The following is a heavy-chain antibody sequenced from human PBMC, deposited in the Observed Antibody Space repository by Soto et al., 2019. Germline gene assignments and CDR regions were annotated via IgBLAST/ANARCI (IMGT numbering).Heavy chain of an antibody. CDR1: GYTFTTYG. J-gene: IGHJ4*02. Sequence: VHLLQSGAEVNKPGASVKVSCKGSGYTFTTYGITWVRQAPGQGLEWMGWISAHNGNTNYAQKLQGRVTVPRDTSTSTAYMELRSLRSDDTAVYYCARGRYGDYWGQGALVTVSS. CDR2: ISAHNGNT. CDR3: ARGRYGDY. D-gene: IGHD1-1*01. V-gene: IGHV1-18*01.